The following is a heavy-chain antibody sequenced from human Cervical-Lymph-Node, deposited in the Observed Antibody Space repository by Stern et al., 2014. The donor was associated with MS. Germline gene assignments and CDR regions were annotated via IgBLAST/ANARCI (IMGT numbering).Heavy chain of an antibody. CDR2: INPNSGGT. CDR1: GYTFTGYY. CDR3: ARGVGATWEDAFDI. Sequence: VQLLESGAEVKKPGASVKVSCKASGYTFTGYYMHWVRQAPGQGLEWMGPINPNSGGTNYAQKFQGRVTMTRDTSISTAYMELSRLRSDDTAVYYCARGVGATWEDAFDIWGQGTMVTVSS. J-gene: IGHJ3*02. V-gene: IGHV1-2*06. D-gene: IGHD1-26*01.